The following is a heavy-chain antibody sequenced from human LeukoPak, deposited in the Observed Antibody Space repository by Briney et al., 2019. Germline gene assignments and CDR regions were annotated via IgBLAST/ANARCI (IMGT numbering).Heavy chain of an antibody. CDR1: GYSFTSYW. CDR3: ARLVSTGYDAFDI. CDR2: IYPGDSDT. V-gene: IGHV5-51*01. J-gene: IGHJ3*02. D-gene: IGHD2-2*01. Sequence: GESLKISCKGSGYSFTSYWIGWVRQMPGKGLEWMGIIYPGDSDTRYSPSFQGQVTISADKSISTAYLQWSSLRASDTAMNYCARLVSTGYDAFDIWGQGTMVTVSS.